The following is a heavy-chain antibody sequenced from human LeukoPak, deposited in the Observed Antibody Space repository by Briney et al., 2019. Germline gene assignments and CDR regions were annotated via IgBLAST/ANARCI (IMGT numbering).Heavy chain of an antibody. J-gene: IGHJ4*02. CDR1: GGSISSDY. Sequence: TTSETLSLTCTVSGGSISSDYWSWIRQPPGQGLEWIGQIYYSGTTHYNPSLKGRVTISVDTSKNEFSLKLRSVTAADTAVYYCARHGKQSTVTTPPYFDYWGQGTLVTVSS. V-gene: IGHV4-59*08. CDR3: ARHGKQSTVTTPPYFDY. CDR2: IYYSGTT. D-gene: IGHD4-17*01.